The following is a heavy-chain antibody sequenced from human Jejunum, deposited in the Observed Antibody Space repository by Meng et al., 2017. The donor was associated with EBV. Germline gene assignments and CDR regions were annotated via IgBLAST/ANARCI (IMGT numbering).Heavy chain of an antibody. Sequence: QVQLVQSGAEVKKPGSSVKVSCKASGDTFTDYAVSWVGRAPGQGLEWMGGIIPIRGTPNYAQKFQGRVKITADKSTSTAYMELRSLRSEDTAMYYCATDRCSGGSCYSRLGTWGQGTLVTVAS. J-gene: IGHJ5*02. V-gene: IGHV1-69*06. CDR3: ATDRCSGGSCYSRLGT. CDR1: GDTFTDYA. CDR2: IIPIRGTP. D-gene: IGHD2-15*01.